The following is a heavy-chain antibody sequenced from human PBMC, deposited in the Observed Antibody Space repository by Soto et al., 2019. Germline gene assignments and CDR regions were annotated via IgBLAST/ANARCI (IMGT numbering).Heavy chain of an antibody. Sequence: QITLKESGPTLVKPTQTLTLTCTFSGFSLTTSGVGVGWIRQPPGKALEWLALIYWDDDKRYSPSLKSRLTXTXSTSKNQVVLTVTNMDPVDTATYYCAHSTMSIPEDHWGQGTLVTVSS. CDR3: AHSTMSIPEDH. J-gene: IGHJ4*02. V-gene: IGHV2-5*02. CDR2: IYWDDDK. D-gene: IGHD6-6*01. CDR1: GFSLTTSGVG.